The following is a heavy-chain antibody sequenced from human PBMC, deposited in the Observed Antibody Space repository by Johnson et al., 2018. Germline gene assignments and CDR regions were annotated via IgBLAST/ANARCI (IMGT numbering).Heavy chain of an antibody. CDR3: VLLGVSDAIDT. Sequence: VQVVESGGGLVQPGGSLRLSCEASGFTFSSYWMTWVRQAPGKGMEWVANIKQDGSEKNYLDSVKGRFTISRDNAENSLYLQMNSLRAEDTAVYYCVLLGVSDAIDTWGQGTMVTVSS. CDR1: GFTFSSYW. J-gene: IGHJ3*02. CDR2: IKQDGSEK. V-gene: IGHV3-7*01. D-gene: IGHD1-26*01.